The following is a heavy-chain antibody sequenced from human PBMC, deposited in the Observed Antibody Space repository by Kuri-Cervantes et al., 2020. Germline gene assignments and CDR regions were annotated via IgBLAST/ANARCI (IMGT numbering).Heavy chain of an antibody. CDR3: AKAMTPYQLLSWFDP. CDR2: INWNGGST. Sequence: GESLKISCAASGFSFDDYGMSWVRQAPGKGLEWVSRINWNGGSTGYADSVKGRFTISRSSAKNSLYLQMNSLRAEDTALYYCAKAMTPYQLLSWFDPWGQGTLVTVSS. J-gene: IGHJ5*02. V-gene: IGHV3-20*04. D-gene: IGHD2-2*01. CDR1: GFSFDDYG.